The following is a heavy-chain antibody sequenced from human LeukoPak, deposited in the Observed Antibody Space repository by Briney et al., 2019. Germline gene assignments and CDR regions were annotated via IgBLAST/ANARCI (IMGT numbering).Heavy chain of an antibody. V-gene: IGHV4-34*01. CDR3: ARGRLSQFYDVLTNLQRFDY. J-gene: IGHJ4*01. Sequence: SETLSLTCSVYGVSFSGYYWSWIRQPPGKGLEWIGEIHHSGSTNYNPSLKSRVTISVDTSKNQFSLKLSSVTAADTAVYYCARGRLSQFYDVLTNLQRFDYWGQKPWSPSPQ. CDR2: IHHSGST. CDR1: GVSFSGYY. D-gene: IGHD3-10*02.